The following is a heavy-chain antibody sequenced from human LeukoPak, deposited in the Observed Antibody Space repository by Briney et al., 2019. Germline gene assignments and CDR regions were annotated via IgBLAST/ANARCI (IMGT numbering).Heavy chain of an antibody. CDR3: ARDIRLGGYTQKAFDT. J-gene: IGHJ3*02. CDR2: ISSSSSYI. CDR1: GFTFSSYS. Sequence: GGSLRLSRAASGFTFSSYSMNWVRQAPGKGLEWVLSISSSSSYIYYADSVKGRFTISRDNAKNSLYLQMNSVRAEDTAVYYCARDIRLGGYTQKAFDTWGQGTMVTVSS. V-gene: IGHV3-21*01. D-gene: IGHD3-22*01.